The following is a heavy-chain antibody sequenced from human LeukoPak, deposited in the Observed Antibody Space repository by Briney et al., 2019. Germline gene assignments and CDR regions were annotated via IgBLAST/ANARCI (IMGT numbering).Heavy chain of an antibody. CDR2: IYSGGST. CDR1: GFTLRSYV. Sequence: QPGGSLRLSCVASGFTLRSYVMSWVRQAPGKGLEWVSVIYSGGSTYYADSVKGRFTISRDNSKNTLYLQMNSLRAEDTAVYYCARVWVHKGFDPWGQGTLVTVSS. V-gene: IGHV3-53*01. CDR3: ARVWVHKGFDP. J-gene: IGHJ5*02. D-gene: IGHD3-16*01.